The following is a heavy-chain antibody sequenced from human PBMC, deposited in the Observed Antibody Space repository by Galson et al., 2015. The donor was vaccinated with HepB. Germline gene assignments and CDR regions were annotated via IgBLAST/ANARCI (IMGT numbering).Heavy chain of an antibody. CDR2: ISYDGSNK. CDR1: GFTFSSYA. CDR3: ARGAIAAAGIPIRYYYYGMDV. V-gene: IGHV3-30*04. J-gene: IGHJ6*02. D-gene: IGHD6-13*01. Sequence: SLRLSCAASGFTFSSYAMHWVRQAPGKGLEWVAVISYDGSNKYYADSVKGRFTISRDNSKNTLYLQMNSLRAEDTAVYYCARGAIAAAGIPIRYYYYGMDVWGQGTTVTVSS.